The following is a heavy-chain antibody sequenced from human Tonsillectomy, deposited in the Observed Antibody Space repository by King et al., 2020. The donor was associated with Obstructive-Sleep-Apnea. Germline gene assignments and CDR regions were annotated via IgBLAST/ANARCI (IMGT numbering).Heavy chain of an antibody. Sequence: QLVQSGAEVKKPGESLRISCEGSGYSFTSYWISWVRQMPGKGLEWMGKIDPRDSYTKYSPSFQGHVTISADKSISTAYLQWSSLKASDTAMYYCARSWAVAATGEFYFDYWGQGTLVTVSS. D-gene: IGHD6-19*01. CDR2: IDPRDSYT. CDR3: ARSWAVAATGEFYFDY. CDR1: GYSFTSYW. V-gene: IGHV5-10-1*03. J-gene: IGHJ4*02.